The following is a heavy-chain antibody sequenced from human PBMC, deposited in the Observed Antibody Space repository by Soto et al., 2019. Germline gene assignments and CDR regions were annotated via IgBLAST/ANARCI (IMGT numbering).Heavy chain of an antibody. D-gene: IGHD2-2*01. Sequence: ASVKVSCKASGYTFTSYYMHWVRQAPGQGLEWMGIINPSGGSTSYAQKFQGRVTMTRDTSTSTVYMGLSSLRSEDTAVYYCARVPYCSSTSCYRYYYYGMDVWGQGTTVTVSS. CDR3: ARVPYCSSTSCYRYYYYGMDV. J-gene: IGHJ6*02. CDR1: GYTFTSYY. CDR2: INPSGGST. V-gene: IGHV1-46*01.